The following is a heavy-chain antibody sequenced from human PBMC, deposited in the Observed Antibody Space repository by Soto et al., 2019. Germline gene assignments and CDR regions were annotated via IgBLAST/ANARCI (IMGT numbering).Heavy chain of an antibody. Sequence: QVQLVESGGGLVKLGGSLRLSCTGSGFIFSDYMTWIRQAPGKGLEWVSYISGSGAYTKYADSVRGRFTISRDNAKNSLWLQINSLRAEDTAVYYCARSSGWRHVVGYKYGLDVWGQGTTVIVSS. CDR1: GFIFSDY. CDR3: ARSSGWRHVVGYKYGLDV. J-gene: IGHJ6*02. V-gene: IGHV3-11*06. D-gene: IGHD5-18*01. CDR2: ISGSGAYT.